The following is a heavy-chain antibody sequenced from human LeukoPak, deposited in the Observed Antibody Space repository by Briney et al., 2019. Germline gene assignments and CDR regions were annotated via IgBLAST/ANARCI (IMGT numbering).Heavy chain of an antibody. D-gene: IGHD3-22*01. CDR3: AKRGVVIRVILVGFHKEAYYFDS. Sequence: PGGSLTLSCAVSGITLSNYGMGWVRQAPGKGLEWVAGISGSGGSTNYADSVKGRFTISRDNPKNTLFLQMNSLRAEDTAVYFCAKRGVVIRVILVGFHKEAYYFDSWGQGALVTVSS. J-gene: IGHJ4*02. V-gene: IGHV3-23*01. CDR1: GITLSNYG. CDR2: ISGSGGST.